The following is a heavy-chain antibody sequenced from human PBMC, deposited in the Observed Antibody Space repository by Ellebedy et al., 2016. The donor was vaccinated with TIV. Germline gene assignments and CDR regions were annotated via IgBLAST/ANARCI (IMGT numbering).Heavy chain of an antibody. J-gene: IGHJ5*02. CDR3: ARRGSYGDYAVQINSWFDR. CDR2: IYQDGSDE. Sequence: PGGSLRLSCAASGFSFRSYWMSWVRQAPGKGLEWVANIYQDGSDEYYVDSVKGRFTISRDKDNKALFLQMNSLRVEDTAVYYSARRGSYGDYAVQINSWFDRWGRGTLVTVSS. V-gene: IGHV3-7*01. CDR1: GFSFRSYW. D-gene: IGHD4-17*01.